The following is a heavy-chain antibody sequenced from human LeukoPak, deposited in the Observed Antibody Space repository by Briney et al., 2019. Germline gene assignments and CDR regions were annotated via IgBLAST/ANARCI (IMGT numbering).Heavy chain of an antibody. J-gene: IGHJ4*02. D-gene: IGHD2-15*01. CDR3: AREVGYCSGGTCSSLDYFDY. Sequence: PSETLSLTCAVYGGSFSGYYWSWIRQPPGKGLEWIGEINHSGSTNYNPSLKSRVTISVDTSKNQFSLKLSSVTAADTAVYYCAREVGYCSGGTCSSLDYFDYWGQGTLVPVSS. V-gene: IGHV4-34*01. CDR1: GGSFSGYY. CDR2: INHSGST.